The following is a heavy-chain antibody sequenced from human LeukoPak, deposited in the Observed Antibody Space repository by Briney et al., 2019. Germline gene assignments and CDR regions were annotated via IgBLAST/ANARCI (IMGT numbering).Heavy chain of an antibody. Sequence: GGSLRLSCAASGFTFSDYYMSWIRQAPGKGLEWVSYISSSGSTIYYADSVKGRFTISRDNAKNSLYLQMNSLRAEDTAVYYCARDYSSSSRYYCYGMDVWGQGTTVTVSS. V-gene: IGHV3-11*01. J-gene: IGHJ6*02. CDR2: ISSSGSTI. CDR3: ARDYSSSSRYYCYGMDV. CDR1: GFTFSDYY. D-gene: IGHD6-6*01.